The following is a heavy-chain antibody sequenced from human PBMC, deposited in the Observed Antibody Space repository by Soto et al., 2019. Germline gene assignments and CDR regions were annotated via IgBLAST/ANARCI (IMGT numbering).Heavy chain of an antibody. V-gene: IGHV3-23*01. Sequence: GGSLRLSCAASGLTFSSYAMSWVRQAPGKGLEWVSAISGSGGSTYYADSVKGRFTISRDNSKNTLYLQMNSLRAEDTAVYYCAKDCCGSGSYYLYYYYYGMDVWGQGTTVTVSS. CDR3: AKDCCGSGSYYLYYYYYGMDV. J-gene: IGHJ6*02. D-gene: IGHD3-10*01. CDR1: GLTFSSYA. CDR2: ISGSGGST.